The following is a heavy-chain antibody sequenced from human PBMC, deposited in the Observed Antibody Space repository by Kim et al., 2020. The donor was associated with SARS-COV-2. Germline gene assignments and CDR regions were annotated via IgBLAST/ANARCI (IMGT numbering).Heavy chain of an antibody. CDR3: ARQDPGSYSPYFDY. J-gene: IGHJ4*02. CDR1: GGSISSSSYY. V-gene: IGHV4-39*01. Sequence: SETLSLTCTVSGGSISSSSYYWGWIRQPPGKGLEWIGSIYYSGSTYYNPSLKSRVTIYVDTSKNQFSLKLSSVTAADTAVYYCARQDPGSYSPYFDYWGQGTLVTVSS. D-gene: IGHD1-26*01. CDR2: IYYSGST.